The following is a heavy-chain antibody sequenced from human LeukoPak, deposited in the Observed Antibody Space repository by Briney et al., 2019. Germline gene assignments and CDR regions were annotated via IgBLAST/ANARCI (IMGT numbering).Heavy chain of an antibody. V-gene: IGHV3-48*04. CDR3: ARRRDFDY. D-gene: IGHD6-6*01. CDR2: ISSSGNTI. J-gene: IGHJ4*02. Sequence: GGSLRLSCAASGFTLSTYSMNWVRQAPGKGLEWVSYISSSGNTIYYADSVKGRFTISRDNAKNSLFLQMNSLRAEDTAVYYYARRRDFDYWGQGTLVAVSS. CDR1: GFTLSTYS.